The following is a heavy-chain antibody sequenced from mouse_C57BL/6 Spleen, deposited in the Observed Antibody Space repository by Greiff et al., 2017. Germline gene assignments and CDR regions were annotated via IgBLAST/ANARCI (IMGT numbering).Heavy chain of an antibody. J-gene: IGHJ2*01. Sequence: QVQLQQPGAELVRPGSSVKLSCKASGYTFTSYWMDWVKQRPGQGLEWIGNIYPSDSETHYNQKFKDKATLTVDKSSSTAYMQLSSLTSEDSAVYYSARESDYDHALGYFDYWGQGTTLTVSA. D-gene: IGHD2-4*01. CDR2: IYPSDSET. V-gene: IGHV1-61*01. CDR1: GYTFTSYW. CDR3: ARESDYDHALGYFDY.